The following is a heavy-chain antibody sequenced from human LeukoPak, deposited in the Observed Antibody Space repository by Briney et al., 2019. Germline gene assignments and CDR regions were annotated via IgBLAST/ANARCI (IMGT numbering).Heavy chain of an antibody. D-gene: IGHD1-26*01. V-gene: IGHV3-30*18. Sequence: GGSLSLLCAASGFTFSSYGMHWARHAPGKGLGWVAVILYDGSNKYHADSVTGRFTISRDNSKNTLSLQMNSLRAEDTAVYYCAKGRGRSAYYFDYWGQRTQLTVS. J-gene: IGHJ4*02. CDR1: GFTFSSYG. CDR2: ILYDGSNK. CDR3: AKGRGRSAYYFDY.